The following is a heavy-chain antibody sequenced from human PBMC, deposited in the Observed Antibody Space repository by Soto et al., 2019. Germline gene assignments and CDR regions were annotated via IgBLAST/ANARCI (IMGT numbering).Heavy chain of an antibody. Sequence: QVQLQESGPGLVKPSETLSLTCTVSGASITTFYWSWIRQPPGRGLEWIGYISDSGRTDYITSLKSRVTISVATSKTRFYLKVSSVTAPETSVDYCAGLLRGWDRRLAYFYYWRQGTLVTVSS. CDR3: AGLLRGWDRRLAYFYY. V-gene: IGHV4-59*03. CDR1: GASITTFY. CDR2: ISDSGRT. D-gene: IGHD1-26*01. J-gene: IGHJ4*02.